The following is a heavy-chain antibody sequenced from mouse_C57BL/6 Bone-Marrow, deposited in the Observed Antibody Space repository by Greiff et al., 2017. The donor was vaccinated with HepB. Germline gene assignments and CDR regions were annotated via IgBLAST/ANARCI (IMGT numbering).Heavy chain of an antibody. CDR2: IYPGDGDT. Sequence: VQLQQSGPELVKPGASVKISCKASGYAFSSSWVNWVKQRPGKGLEWIGRIYPGDGDTNYNGKFKGKATLTADKSSSTAYMQLSSLTSEDSAVYFCARSGTKWYFDVWGTGTTVTVSS. CDR3: ARSGTKWYFDV. D-gene: IGHD4-1*01. J-gene: IGHJ1*03. V-gene: IGHV1-82*01. CDR1: GYAFSSSW.